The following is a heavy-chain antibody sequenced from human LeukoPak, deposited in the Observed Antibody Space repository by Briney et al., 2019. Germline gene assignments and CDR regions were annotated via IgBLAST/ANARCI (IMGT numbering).Heavy chain of an antibody. J-gene: IGHJ5*02. CDR3: ARSHADFTIFNWFDP. CDR2: IYHSGST. Sequence: SETLSLTCAVSGGSISSGGYSWSWIRQPPGKGLEWIGYIYHSGSTYYNPSLKSRVTISVDRSKNQFSLKLSSVTAADTAVYYCARSHADFTIFNWFDPWGQGTLVTVSS. CDR1: GGSISSGGYS. V-gene: IGHV4-30-2*02. D-gene: IGHD3-3*01.